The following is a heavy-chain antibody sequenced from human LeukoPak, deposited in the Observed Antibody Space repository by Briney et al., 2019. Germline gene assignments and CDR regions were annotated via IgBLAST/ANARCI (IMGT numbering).Heavy chain of an antibody. V-gene: IGHV4-59*11. CDR3: ARITCSGGSCYPLDY. J-gene: IGHJ4*02. D-gene: IGHD2-15*01. CDR2: IYSSGST. CDR1: GGSMSSHY. Sequence: SETLSLTCNVSGGSMSSHYWSWIRQPPGKGLEWIGYIYSSGSTNYNPSLKSRVTISVDTSKNQFSLKLSSVTAADTAVYYCARITCSGGSCYPLDYWGQGTLVTVSS.